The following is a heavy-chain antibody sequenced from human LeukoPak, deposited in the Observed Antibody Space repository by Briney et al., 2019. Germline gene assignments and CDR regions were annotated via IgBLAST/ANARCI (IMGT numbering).Heavy chain of an antibody. CDR2: INPSGGST. J-gene: IGHJ6*02. CDR3: ARLWVAVPAQKGMDV. CDR1: GYTFTSYY. V-gene: IGHV1-46*01. D-gene: IGHD2-2*01. Sequence: ASVKVSCKASGYTFTSYYMHWVRQAPGQGLEWMGIINPSGGSTSYAQKFQGRVTMTRDTSTSTVYMELSSLRSEDTAVYYCARLWVAVPAQKGMDVWGQGTTVIVSS.